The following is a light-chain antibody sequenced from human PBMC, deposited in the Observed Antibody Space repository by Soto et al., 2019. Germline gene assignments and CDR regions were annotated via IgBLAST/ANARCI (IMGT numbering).Light chain of an antibody. CDR3: CSYAGSSTYV. J-gene: IGLJ1*01. CDR1: YSDIGAFDS. Sequence: QSALTQPASVSGSPGQSITVSCTGTYSDIGAFDSVSWYQHHPGRAPKLLIYEGSKRPSGVSNRFSGSKSGNTASLTISGLQAEDEADYYCCSYAGSSTYVFGTGTKVTVL. V-gene: IGLV2-23*01. CDR2: EGS.